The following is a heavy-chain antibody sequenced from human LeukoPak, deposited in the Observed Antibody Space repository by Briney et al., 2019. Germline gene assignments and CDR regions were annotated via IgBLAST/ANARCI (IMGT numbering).Heavy chain of an antibody. J-gene: IGHJ4*02. CDR2: ISTYNGHT. V-gene: IGHV1-18*01. D-gene: IGHD3-9*01. Sequence: ASVKVSCKASGYTFTTYGISWVRQAPGQGLEWMGWISTYNGHTNYAQKLQGRVTMATDTSTSTAYMELRSLRSDDTAVYFCAREGVDLGYDCWGQGTLVTVSS. CDR1: GYTFTTYG. CDR3: AREGVDLGYDC.